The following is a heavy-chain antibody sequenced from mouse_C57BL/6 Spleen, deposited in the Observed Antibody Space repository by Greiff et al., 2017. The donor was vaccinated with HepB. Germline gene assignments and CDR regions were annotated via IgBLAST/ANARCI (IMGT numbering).Heavy chain of an antibody. V-gene: IGHV1-42*01. J-gene: IGHJ2*01. CDR2: INPSTGGT. Sequence: LVKPGASVKISCKASGYSFTGYYMNWVKQSPEKSLEWIGEINPSTGGTTYNQKFKAKATLTVDKSSSTAYMQLKSLTSEDSAVYYCARGGPYGSVDYWGQGTTLTVSS. D-gene: IGHD1-1*01. CDR1: GYSFTGYY. CDR3: ARGGPYGSVDY.